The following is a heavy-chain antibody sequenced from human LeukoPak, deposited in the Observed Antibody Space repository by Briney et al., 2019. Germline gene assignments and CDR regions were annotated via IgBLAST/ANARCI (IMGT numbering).Heavy chain of an antibody. CDR3: AKCKDFTPDAFDI. D-gene: IGHD2/OR15-2a*01. Sequence: GGSLRLSCAASGFTLSSYAMSWVRQAPGKGLEWVSAISSSGGSTYYADSVKGRFTISRDNSKNTMYLQMNSLRAEDTAVYYCAKCKDFTPDAFDIWGQGTMVTVSS. J-gene: IGHJ3*02. V-gene: IGHV3-23*01. CDR2: ISSSGGST. CDR1: GFTLSSYA.